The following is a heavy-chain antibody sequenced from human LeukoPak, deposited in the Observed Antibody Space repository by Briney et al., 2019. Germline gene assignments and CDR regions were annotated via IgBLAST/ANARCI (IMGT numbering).Heavy chain of an antibody. V-gene: IGHV5-51*01. CDR3: ARSDQLRWFGEPRRPFYYGMDV. J-gene: IGHJ6*04. Sequence: GESLKISWQTAGYSFTDYWIGWVRQMPGKGLEWMGIIYPGDSYTRYSPSFQGQVTISADKSIRTAYLQWSLKASDTAIYYCARSDQLRWFGEPRRPFYYGMDVWGKGTTVTVSP. CDR1: GYSFTDYW. CDR2: IYPGDSYT. D-gene: IGHD3-10*01.